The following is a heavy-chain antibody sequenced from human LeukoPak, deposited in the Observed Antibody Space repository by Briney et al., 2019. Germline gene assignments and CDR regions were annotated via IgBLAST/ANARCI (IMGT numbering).Heavy chain of an antibody. Sequence: SDTLSLTCSVSGGSITTTRLYWGWIRPSPAKGLAWIGSESYFGNAYYRQSLLSRATISIDKSKKRISLKLTSVTATDTSIYYCATHQEVSYLESWGQGTLVTVSS. D-gene: IGHD3-10*01. CDR2: ESYFGNA. J-gene: IGHJ4*02. CDR1: GGSITTTRLY. CDR3: ATHQEVSYLES. V-gene: IGHV4-39*01.